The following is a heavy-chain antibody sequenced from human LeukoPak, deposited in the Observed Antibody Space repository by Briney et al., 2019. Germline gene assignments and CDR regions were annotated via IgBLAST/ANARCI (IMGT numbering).Heavy chain of an antibody. J-gene: IGHJ2*01. V-gene: IGHV3-33*06. D-gene: IGHD3-16*01. CDR1: GFTFSNFA. CDR3: AKTATYDWFFDL. CDR2: VWYDGSST. Sequence: SGGSLRLSCAASGFTFSNFAIHWVRQAPGKGLEWVAVVWYDGSSTYYADPVKGRFTVSRDNSKSILYLQMNSLRAEGTAVYYCAKTATYDWFFDLWGRGTLVTVSS.